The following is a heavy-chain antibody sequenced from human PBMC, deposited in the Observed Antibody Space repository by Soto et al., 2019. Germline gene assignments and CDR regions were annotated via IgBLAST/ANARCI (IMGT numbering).Heavy chain of an antibody. D-gene: IGHD3-10*01. Sequence: QVQLVQSGTEVKKPGASVKVSCQASGYSISAYYIHWVRQAPGRGLEWMGWIDPENGGTVSAQKFQGRLTRNKDTSISSVYMDLSGLTSDDTALYYCGRDDYGIFPYWGQGSLVTVSS. J-gene: IGHJ4*02. V-gene: IGHV1-2*02. CDR1: GYSISAYY. CDR3: GRDDYGIFPY. CDR2: IDPENGGT.